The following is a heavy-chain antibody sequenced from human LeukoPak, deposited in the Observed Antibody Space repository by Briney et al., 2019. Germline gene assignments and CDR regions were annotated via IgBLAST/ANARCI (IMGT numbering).Heavy chain of an antibody. D-gene: IGHD2-15*01. V-gene: IGHV3-66*01. Sequence: GGSLRLSCAASGFTVSSNSMSWVRQAPGKGLEWVSVIYSSGYTYYADSVKGRFTISSDNSKNTLCLQMNSLRAEDTAVYYCARDYCSGGSCYNFDYWGQGTLVTVSS. J-gene: IGHJ4*02. CDR1: GFTVSSNS. CDR2: IYSSGYT. CDR3: ARDYCSGGSCYNFDY.